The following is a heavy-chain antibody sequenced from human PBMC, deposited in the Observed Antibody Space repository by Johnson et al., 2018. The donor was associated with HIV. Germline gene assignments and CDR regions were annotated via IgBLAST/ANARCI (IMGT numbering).Heavy chain of an antibody. CDR2: ISSSGGTI. J-gene: IGHJ3*02. CDR3: AREAQTHAFDI. Sequence: QMLLVESGGGLVQPGGSLRLSCAASRFTFSDYYMSWIRQTPGKGLEWVSYISSSGGTIYYADSVKGRFSISRDNAKNSLYLQMNSLRAEDTAVYYCAREAQTHAFDIWGQGTMVTVSS. V-gene: IGHV3-11*04. D-gene: IGHD4-23*01. CDR1: RFTFSDYY.